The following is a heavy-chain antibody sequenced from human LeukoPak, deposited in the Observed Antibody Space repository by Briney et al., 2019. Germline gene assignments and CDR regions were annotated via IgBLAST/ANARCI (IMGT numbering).Heavy chain of an antibody. CDR1: GGSFSGYY. Sequence: KPSETLSLTCAVYGGSFSGYYLSWIRQPPGKGLEWIGEINHSGSTNYNPSLKSRVTISVDTSKNQFSLKLSSVTAADTAVYYCARIMVRGVPKYYFDYWGQGTLVTVSS. J-gene: IGHJ4*02. D-gene: IGHD3-10*01. V-gene: IGHV4-34*01. CDR2: INHSGST. CDR3: ARIMVRGVPKYYFDY.